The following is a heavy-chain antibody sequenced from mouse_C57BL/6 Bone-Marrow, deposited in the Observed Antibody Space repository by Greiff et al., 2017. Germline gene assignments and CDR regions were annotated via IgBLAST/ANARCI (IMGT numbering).Heavy chain of an antibody. CDR3: TTVVAHFDY. Sequence: EVQLQQSGAELVRPGASVKLSCTASGFNIKDDYMHWVKQRPEQGLEWIGWIDPENGDTEYASKFQGKATITADTSSNTAYLQRSSLTSEDTAVYYCTTVVAHFDYWGQGTTLTVSS. D-gene: IGHD1-1*01. J-gene: IGHJ2*01. CDR2: IDPENGDT. V-gene: IGHV14-4*01. CDR1: GFNIKDDY.